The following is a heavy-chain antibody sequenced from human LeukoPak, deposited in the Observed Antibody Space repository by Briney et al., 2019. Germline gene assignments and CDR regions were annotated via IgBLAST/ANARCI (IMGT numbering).Heavy chain of an antibody. CDR2: IYSGGST. CDR3: ARGPAGYN. Sequence: GGSLRLSCAASGFTVSSNLMSWVRQAPGKGLEWVSVIYSGGSTDYADSVKGRFTISRDTLKNTLYLQMNSLRAEDTAVYYCARGPAGYNWGQGTLVTVSS. CDR1: GFTVSSNL. V-gene: IGHV3-53*01. D-gene: IGHD1-1*01. J-gene: IGHJ4*02.